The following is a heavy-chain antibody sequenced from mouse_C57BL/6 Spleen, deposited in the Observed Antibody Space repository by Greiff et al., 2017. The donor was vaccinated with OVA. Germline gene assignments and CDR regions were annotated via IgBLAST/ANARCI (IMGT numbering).Heavy chain of an antibody. D-gene: IGHD1-1*01. CDR3: AITTVVEDYAMDY. J-gene: IGHJ4*01. V-gene: IGHV1-82*01. Sequence: VQLQESGPELVKPGASVKISCKASGYAFSSSWMNWVKQRPGKGLEWIGRIYPGDGDTNYNGKFKGKATLTADKSSSTAYMQLSSLTSEDSAVYFCAITTVVEDYAMDYWGQGTSVTVSS. CDR2: IYPGDGDT. CDR1: GYAFSSSW.